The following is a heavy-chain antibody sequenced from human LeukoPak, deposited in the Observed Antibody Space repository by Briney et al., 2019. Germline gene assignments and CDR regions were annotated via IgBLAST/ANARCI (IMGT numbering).Heavy chain of an antibody. CDR1: GGSISSYY. CDR2: IYYSGST. D-gene: IGHD6-19*01. V-gene: IGHV4-59*01. J-gene: IGHJ5*02. CDR3: ARDVEVYSSGWNWFDP. Sequence: SETLSLTCTVSGGSISSYYWSWIRQPPGKGLEWIGYIYYSGSTNYNPSLKSRVTISVDTSKNQFSLKLSSVTAADTAVHYCARDVEVYSSGWNWFDPWGQGTLSPSPQ.